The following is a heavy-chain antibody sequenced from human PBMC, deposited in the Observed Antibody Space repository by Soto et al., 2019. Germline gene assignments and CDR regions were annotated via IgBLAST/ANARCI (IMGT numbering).Heavy chain of an antibody. J-gene: IGHJ4*02. V-gene: IGHV3-23*01. Sequence: EVHLLGSGGDLVKPGGSLRLSCEVFGFTFNNFAMSWVRQSPGKGLEWVSTISSDGDLRHYAESVKGRFTISRDNSTSSLFLQINSLRAEDTALYFCAKVRKRFLEILTGATNFDSCGQATLVTVSS. CDR2: ISSDGDLR. CDR1: GFTFNNFA. CDR3: AKVRKRFLEILTGATNFDS. D-gene: IGHD3-9*01.